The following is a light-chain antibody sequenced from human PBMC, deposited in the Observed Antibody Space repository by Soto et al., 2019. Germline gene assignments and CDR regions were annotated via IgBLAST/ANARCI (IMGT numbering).Light chain of an antibody. Sequence: DIEMTRSPSSLSASVGDIVTITFRPRQSISSYLNWYQQKPGKAPKLLIYAASSLQSGVPSRFSGSGSGTDFTLTISILQAEDFATYYCQQSYSTPTFGQGTRLEI. CDR2: AAS. CDR1: QSISSY. J-gene: IGKJ5*01. V-gene: IGKV1-39*01. CDR3: QQSYSTPT.